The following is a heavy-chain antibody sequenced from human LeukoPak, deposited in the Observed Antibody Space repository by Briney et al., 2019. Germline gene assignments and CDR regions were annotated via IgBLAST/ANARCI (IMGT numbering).Heavy chain of an antibody. Sequence: GSLRLSCAASGFTFSSYGMHWVRQAPGKGLEWVAFIRYDGSNKYYADSVKGRFTISRDNSKNTLYLQMNSLRAEDTAVYYCAKDTSIRGAVDYWGQGTLVTVTS. CDR3: AKDTSIRGAVDY. CDR2: IRYDGSNK. D-gene: IGHD3-10*01. CDR1: GFTFSSYG. J-gene: IGHJ4*02. V-gene: IGHV3-30*02.